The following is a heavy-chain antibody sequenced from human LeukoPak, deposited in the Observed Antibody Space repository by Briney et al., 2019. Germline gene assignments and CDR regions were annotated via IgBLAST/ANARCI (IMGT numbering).Heavy chain of an antibody. V-gene: IGHV3-30*03. J-gene: IGHJ6*02. CDR3: ARDDYGDYVIPYYYYGMDV. CDR1: GFTFSSYG. D-gene: IGHD4-17*01. Sequence: GGSLRLSCAASGFTFSSYGMHWVRQAPGNGLEWVAVISYDGSNKYYADSVKGRFTISRDNSKNTLYLQMNSLRAEDTAVYYCARDDYGDYVIPYYYYGMDVWGQGTTVTVSS. CDR2: ISYDGSNK.